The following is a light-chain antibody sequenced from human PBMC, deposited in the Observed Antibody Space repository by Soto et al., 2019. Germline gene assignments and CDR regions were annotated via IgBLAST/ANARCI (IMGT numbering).Light chain of an antibody. CDR2: ATS. Sequence: EIVLTQSPGTLSLSPGERATLSCRASQSVSSSNLVWYQQRPGQAPRLLIYATSSRATGIPDRFSGSGSGTDFTLTISRLEPEDFAVYYCQQPGFSPWTFGQGTKVEIK. V-gene: IGKV3-20*01. CDR1: QSVSSSN. CDR3: QQPGFSPWT. J-gene: IGKJ1*01.